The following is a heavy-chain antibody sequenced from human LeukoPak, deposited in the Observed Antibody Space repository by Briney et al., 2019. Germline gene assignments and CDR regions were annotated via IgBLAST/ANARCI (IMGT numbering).Heavy chain of an antibody. V-gene: IGHV3-43*02. CDR2: ISGDGGST. Sequence: GGSLRLSCAASGFTFDDYAMHWVRQAPGKGLEWDSLISGDGGSTYYADSVKGRFTISRDNSKNSLYLQMNSLRTEDTALYYCAKLYWTGPYYYYYMDVWGKGTTFTVSS. CDR1: GFTFDDYA. D-gene: IGHD1-1*01. J-gene: IGHJ6*03. CDR3: AKLYWTGPYYYYYMDV.